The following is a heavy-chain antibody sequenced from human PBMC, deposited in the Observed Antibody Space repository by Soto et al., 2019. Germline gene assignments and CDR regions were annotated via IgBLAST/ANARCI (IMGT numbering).Heavy chain of an antibody. Sequence: QVQLVESGGGVVEPGRSLRLSCAASGFPFSNYGMHWVRQAPGKGLEWMAVISFDGHDQDYADSLKARFTISRDNSKSTLYLQMNSLRAEDTAVYYCASQQWLAPLWGQGTLVTVSS. CDR1: GFPFSNYG. CDR3: ASQQWLAPL. D-gene: IGHD6-19*01. J-gene: IGHJ4*02. CDR2: ISFDGHDQ. V-gene: IGHV3-30*03.